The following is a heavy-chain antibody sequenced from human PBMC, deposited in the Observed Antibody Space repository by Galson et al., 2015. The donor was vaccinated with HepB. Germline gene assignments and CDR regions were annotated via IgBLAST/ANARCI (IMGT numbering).Heavy chain of an antibody. Sequence: SLRLSCAASGFTFSNAWMNWVRQAPGKGLEWVGRIKSKTDGGTTDYAAPVKGRFTISRDDSKNTLYLQMNSLKTEDTAXXYCTTAGIVGATTAGRWGQGTLVXVSS. CDR2: IKSKTDGGTT. J-gene: IGHJ4*02. V-gene: IGHV3-15*07. CDR1: GFTFSNAW. CDR3: TTAGIVGATTAGR. D-gene: IGHD1-26*01.